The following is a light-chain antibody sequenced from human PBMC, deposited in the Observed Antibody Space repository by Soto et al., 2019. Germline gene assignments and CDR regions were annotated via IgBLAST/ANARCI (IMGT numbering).Light chain of an antibody. CDR1: SSDVGGYNY. V-gene: IGLV2-14*01. CDR3: SSYTSSSTV. Sequence: QSVLTQPASVSGSPGQSITISCTGTSSDVGGYNYVSWYQQHPGKAPKLMIYDVSKRPSGVSNRFSGSKSGNTASLTISGLQAEDEADYYCSSYTSSSTVFGTGTKLTVL. J-gene: IGLJ1*01. CDR2: DVS.